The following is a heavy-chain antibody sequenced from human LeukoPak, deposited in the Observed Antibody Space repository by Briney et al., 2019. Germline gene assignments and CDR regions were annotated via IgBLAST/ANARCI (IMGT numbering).Heavy chain of an antibody. CDR1: GFTFSSYA. CDR2: ISYDGSNK. Sequence: GGSLRLSCAASGFTFSSYAMHWVRRAPGKGLEWVAVISYDGSNKYYADSVKGRFTISRDNSKNTLYLQMNSLRAEDTAVYYCARRLGTYPSNWFDPWGQGTLVTVSS. J-gene: IGHJ5*02. V-gene: IGHV3-30-3*01. CDR3: ARRLGTYPSNWFDP. D-gene: IGHD7-27*01.